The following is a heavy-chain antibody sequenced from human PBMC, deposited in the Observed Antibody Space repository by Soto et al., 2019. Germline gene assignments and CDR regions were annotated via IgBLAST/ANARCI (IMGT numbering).Heavy chain of an antibody. D-gene: IGHD3-16*01. CDR3: ARGGYYDNVWGKLSDYGFDV. Sequence: VSCKASGYTFTSYALHWVRQAPGQRLEWMGWINAGNGNTKYSQKFQGRVTMTTDTSARTVYMELSSLRSDDTAVYYCARGGYYDNVWGKLSDYGFDVWGQGTTVTVSS. V-gene: IGHV1-3*01. CDR2: INAGNGNT. J-gene: IGHJ6*02. CDR1: GYTFTSYA.